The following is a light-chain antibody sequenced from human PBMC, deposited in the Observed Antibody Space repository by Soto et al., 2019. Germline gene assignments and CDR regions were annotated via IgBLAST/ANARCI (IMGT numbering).Light chain of an antibody. CDR2: GAS. CDR1: QSVSSSF. J-gene: IGKJ1*01. V-gene: IGKV3-20*01. Sequence: ELVLTQSPGTLSLSPGARATLSCRASQSVSSSFLAWYQQKPGQAPRLLIYGASTRATGIPDRFSGSGSGIDFTLTISRLEPEDFAVYFCQLYRTFGQGTKVDIK. CDR3: QLYRT.